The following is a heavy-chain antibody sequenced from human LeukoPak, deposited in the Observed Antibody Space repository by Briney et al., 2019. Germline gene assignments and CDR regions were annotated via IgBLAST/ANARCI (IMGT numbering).Heavy chain of an antibody. CDR3: AKDTPIEY. CDR2: ISYDGSNK. J-gene: IGHJ4*02. D-gene: IGHD2/OR15-2a*01. V-gene: IGHV3-30*18. CDR1: GFTFSSYC. Sequence: GGSLTLSCAPSGFTFSSYCMHWVRQAPAKGVEWVAVISYDGSNKYYADSVKGPFTISRDNSKNTLHLQINSLRAEDTAVYYCAKDTPIEYWGQGTLVTVSS.